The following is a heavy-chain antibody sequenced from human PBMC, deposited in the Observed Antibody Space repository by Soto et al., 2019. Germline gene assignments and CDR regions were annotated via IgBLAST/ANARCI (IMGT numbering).Heavy chain of an antibody. Sequence: GGSLRLSCAASGFTFSSYWMSGVRQAPGKGLEWVANIKQDGSEKYYVDSVKGRFTISRDNAKNSLSLQMNCLRAEDTAVYYCARKYSCSWCFDYWGQGTLVTVSS. CDR3: ARKYSCSWCFDY. CDR1: GFTFSSYW. CDR2: IKQDGSEK. V-gene: IGHV3-7*01. J-gene: IGHJ4*02. D-gene: IGHD6-13*01.